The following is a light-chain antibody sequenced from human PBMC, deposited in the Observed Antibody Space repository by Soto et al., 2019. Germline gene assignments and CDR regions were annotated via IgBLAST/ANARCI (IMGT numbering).Light chain of an antibody. CDR2: EAS. Sequence: DIQMTQSPSSVSASVGDIVTITCRASQGIDSWLAWYQQKPGKAPKLLISEASSLQSGVPSRFSGSGFGTYFTLTISSLQPDDFATYYCQHYNSYSEAFGQGTKVDIK. J-gene: IGKJ1*01. V-gene: IGKV1D-12*01. CDR3: QHYNSYSEA. CDR1: QGIDSW.